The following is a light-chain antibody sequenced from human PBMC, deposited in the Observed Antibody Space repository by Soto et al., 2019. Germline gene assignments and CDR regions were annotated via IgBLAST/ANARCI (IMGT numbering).Light chain of an antibody. CDR1: QSISSY. CDR2: AAS. CDR3: QQSYSTPIT. V-gene: IGKV1-39*01. J-gene: IGKJ5*01. Sequence: DIQMTQSPSSLSASVGDRVTITCRASQSISSYLNWYQQKPGKAPKLLIYAASSLQSGVPSRFSGSGSGTDFTLTISSLQPEDVETYYCQQSYSTPITFGQGTRLEIK.